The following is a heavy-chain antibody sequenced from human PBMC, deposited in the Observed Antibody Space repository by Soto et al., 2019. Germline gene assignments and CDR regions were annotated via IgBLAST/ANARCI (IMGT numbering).Heavy chain of an antibody. CDR1: GYTFTSYG. J-gene: IGHJ4*02. CDR2: VSAYNGNT. V-gene: IGHV1-18*01. Sequence: ASVKVSCKASGYTFTSYGFSWVRQAPGQGLEWMGWVSAYNGNTNYAQKLQGRVTMTTDTSTSTAYMELRSLTSDDTAVYYCARGAYGDVHDYWGKGILVTVSS. CDR3: ARGAYGDVHDY. D-gene: IGHD4-17*01.